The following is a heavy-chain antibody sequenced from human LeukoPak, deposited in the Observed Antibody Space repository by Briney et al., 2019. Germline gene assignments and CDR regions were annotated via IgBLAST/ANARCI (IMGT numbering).Heavy chain of an antibody. J-gene: IGHJ6*02. CDR1: GGSISSSSYY. CDR3: ARDMNYYGSGRANYCGMDV. V-gene: IGHV4-61*01. Sequence: SETLSLTCTVSGGSISSSSYYWGWIRQPPGKGLEWIGYIYYSGSTNYNPSLKSRVTISVDTSKNQFSLKLSSVTAADTAVYYCARDMNYYGSGRANYCGMDVWGQGTTVTVSS. D-gene: IGHD3-10*01. CDR2: IYYSGST.